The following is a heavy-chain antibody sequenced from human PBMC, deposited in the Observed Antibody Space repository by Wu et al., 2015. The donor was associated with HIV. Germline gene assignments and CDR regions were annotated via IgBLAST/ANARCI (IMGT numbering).Heavy chain of an antibody. J-gene: IGHJ6*03. CDR3: ARDSREPPDYYYYYMDV. CDR2: IIPIFGTA. V-gene: IGHV1-69*12. D-gene: IGHD1-14*01. Sequence: QVQLVQSGAEVKKPGSSVKVSCKASGGTFSSYAISWVRQAPGQGLEWMGGIIPIFGTANYAQKFQGRVTITADESTSTAYMELSSLRSEDTAVYYCARDSREPPDYYYYYMDVWGKGDPRSPSP. CDR1: GGTFSSYA.